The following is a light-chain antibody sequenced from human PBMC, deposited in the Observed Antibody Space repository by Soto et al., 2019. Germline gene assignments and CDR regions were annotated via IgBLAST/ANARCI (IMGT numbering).Light chain of an antibody. V-gene: IGKV1-9*01. CDR2: GAS. CDR3: QQLMSYPIT. Sequence: GYRVTITCRASHTISRWLAWYQPKPRKAPEVLIFGASTLQSGVPSRFSGSGSGTEFTLTISSLQPEDFATYYCQQLMSYPITFGQGTRLEIK. J-gene: IGKJ5*01. CDR1: HTISRW.